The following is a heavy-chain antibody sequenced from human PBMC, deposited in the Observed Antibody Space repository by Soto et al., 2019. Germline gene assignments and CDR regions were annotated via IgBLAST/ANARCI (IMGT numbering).Heavy chain of an antibody. D-gene: IGHD2-21*02. CDR3: AAEVTSDAFDF. CDR1: GFNFSTYS. V-gene: IGHV3-21*01. CDR2: INGGSSLT. J-gene: IGHJ3*01. Sequence: PGGSLRLSCTASGFNFSTYSMNWVRQAPGKGLEWVSSINGGSSLTYYADSLKGRFTISRDNAKNSLYLQLNSLRAEDTAIYYCAAEVTSDAFDFWGQGTMVTVSS.